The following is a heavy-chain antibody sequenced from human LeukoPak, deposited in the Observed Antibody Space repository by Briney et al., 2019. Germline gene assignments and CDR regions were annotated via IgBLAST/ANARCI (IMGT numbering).Heavy chain of an antibody. Sequence: SETLSLTCTVSGGSIGSYYWSWIRQPPGKGLEWIGYIYYSGSTNYNPSLKSRVTISVDTSKNQFSLKLSSVTAADTAVYYCAREGGFPYYYDSSGYSKDAFDIWGQGTMVTVSS. CDR3: AREGGFPYYYDSSGYSKDAFDI. CDR1: GGSIGSYY. CDR2: IYYSGST. D-gene: IGHD3-22*01. V-gene: IGHV4-59*12. J-gene: IGHJ3*02.